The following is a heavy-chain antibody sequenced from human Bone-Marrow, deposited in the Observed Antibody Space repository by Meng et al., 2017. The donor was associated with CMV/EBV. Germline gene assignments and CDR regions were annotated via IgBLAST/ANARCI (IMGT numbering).Heavy chain of an antibody. D-gene: IGHD6-6*01. Sequence: ASVKVSCKASGYTFTSYAMHWVRQAPGQRLEWMGWSNAGNGNTKYSQEFQGRVTITRDTSASTAYMELRSLRSDDTAVYYCARDSPSSIAARPLYYYYYYGMDVWGQGTTVTVSS. J-gene: IGHJ6*02. CDR1: GYTFTSYA. V-gene: IGHV1-3*02. CDR2: SNAGNGNT. CDR3: ARDSPSSIAARPLYYYYYYGMDV.